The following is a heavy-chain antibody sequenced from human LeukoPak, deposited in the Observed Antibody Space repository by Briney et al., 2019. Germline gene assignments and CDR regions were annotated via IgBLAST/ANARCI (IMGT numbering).Heavy chain of an antibody. J-gene: IGHJ5*02. D-gene: IGHD6-13*01. CDR3: ARDIEASSSAFDP. V-gene: IGHV3-74*01. CDR1: GFTFGSYW. CDR2: INSDGSTT. Sequence: QPGGSLRLSCAASGFTFGSYWMHWVRQPPGKGLAWVSRINSDGSTTTYADSVKGRFTISRDNAKNTLYLQMNSLRAEDTAVYYCARDIEASSSAFDPWGQGTLVTVSS.